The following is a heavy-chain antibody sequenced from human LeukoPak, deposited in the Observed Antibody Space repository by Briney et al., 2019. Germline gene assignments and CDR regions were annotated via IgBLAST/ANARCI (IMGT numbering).Heavy chain of an antibody. Sequence: GGSLRLSCAASGFTFSRYWMSWVRQAQGKGLEWVPNIKQDGTAKDYVDSVRGRFTISRDNAKSSVYLQMNSLRVEDTAVYYCGRYPPDYGDPPPYWGQGTLVTVSS. J-gene: IGHJ4*02. D-gene: IGHD4-17*01. CDR2: IKQDGTAK. V-gene: IGHV3-7*01. CDR3: GRYPPDYGDPPPY. CDR1: GFTFSRYW.